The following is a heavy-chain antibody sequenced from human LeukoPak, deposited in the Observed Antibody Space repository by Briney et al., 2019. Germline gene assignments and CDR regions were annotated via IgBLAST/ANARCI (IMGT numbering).Heavy chain of an antibody. Sequence: GGSLRLSCAGSGFTFSNYAMSWVRLAPGKGLQRVSSISSSGGKTYYADSVKGRFTISRDNSKNTLYLQMNSLRTEDTAVYYCANRLFLSSRWTYDYWGQGALVTVSS. CDR1: GFTFSNYA. CDR3: ANRLFLSSRWTYDY. D-gene: IGHD6-13*01. V-gene: IGHV3-23*01. CDR2: ISSSGGKT. J-gene: IGHJ4*02.